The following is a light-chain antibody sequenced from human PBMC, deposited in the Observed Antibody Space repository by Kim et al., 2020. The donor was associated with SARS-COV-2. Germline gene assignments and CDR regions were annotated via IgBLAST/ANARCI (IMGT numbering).Light chain of an antibody. CDR3: NTRDNSGNHLVV. CDR1: SLRSYY. Sequence: RTVSNTSQRGSLRSYYERWYQQKPGQPPLLFIYGKNNCPPASPHRLSASSSGNAPSSTITGAEAADEADYYCNTRDNSGNHLVVFGGGTQLTVL. CDR2: GKN. J-gene: IGLJ3*02. V-gene: IGLV3-19*01.